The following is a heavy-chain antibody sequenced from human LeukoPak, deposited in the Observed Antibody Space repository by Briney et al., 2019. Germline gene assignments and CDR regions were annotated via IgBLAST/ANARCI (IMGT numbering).Heavy chain of an antibody. V-gene: IGHV5-51*01. D-gene: IGHD3-22*01. Sequence: GESLKISCKGSGYSFTSYWIGWVRQLPGKGLEWMGIIYPGDSDTRYSPSFQGQVTISADKSISTAYLQWSSLKASDTAMYYCARLHSSGYSHTFGLDYWGQGTLVTVSS. CDR1: GYSFTSYW. CDR2: IYPGDSDT. CDR3: ARLHSSGYSHTFGLDY. J-gene: IGHJ4*02.